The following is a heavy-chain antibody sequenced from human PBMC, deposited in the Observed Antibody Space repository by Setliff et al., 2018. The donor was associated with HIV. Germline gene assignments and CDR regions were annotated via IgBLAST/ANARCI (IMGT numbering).Heavy chain of an antibody. CDR2: ITGGSGFI. J-gene: IGHJ6*03. Sequence: PGGSLRLSCAASGFIVSSFWMNWVRQAPGKGVEWVSCITGGSGFIDYADSVKGRFTVSRDNAKNAVYLQMNSLRPEDTAVYYCARDRLESLWFGDLHYMDVWGKGTTVTVSS. CDR1: GFIVSSFW. V-gene: IGHV3-21*03. CDR3: ARDRLESLWFGDLHYMDV. D-gene: IGHD3-10*01.